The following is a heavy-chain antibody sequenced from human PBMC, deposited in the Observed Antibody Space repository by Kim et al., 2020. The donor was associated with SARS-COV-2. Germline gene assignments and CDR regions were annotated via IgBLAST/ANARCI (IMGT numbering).Heavy chain of an antibody. Sequence: AAPVKGRFTISRDDSKNTLYLQMNSLKTEDTAVYYCTTDIGTMVRGVIIHWCQGTLVIVSS. CDR3: TTDIGTMVRGVIIH. J-gene: IGHJ1*01. D-gene: IGHD3-10*01. V-gene: IGHV3-15*01.